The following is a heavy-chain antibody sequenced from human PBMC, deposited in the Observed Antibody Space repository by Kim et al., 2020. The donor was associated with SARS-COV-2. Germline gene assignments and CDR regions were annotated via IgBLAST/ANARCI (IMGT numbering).Heavy chain of an antibody. D-gene: IGHD1-26*01. V-gene: IGHV4-39*07. Sequence: PSLKRRVTISVDTSKNQFSLKLSSVTAADTAVYDCARIYLGGSYPDYFDYWAQGTLVTVSS. J-gene: IGHJ4*02. CDR3: ARIYLGGSYPDYFDY.